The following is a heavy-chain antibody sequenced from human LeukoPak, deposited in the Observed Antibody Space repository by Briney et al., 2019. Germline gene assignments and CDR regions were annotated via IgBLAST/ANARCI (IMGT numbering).Heavy chain of an antibody. CDR1: GFTFSDYY. D-gene: IGHD1-26*01. J-gene: IGHJ4*02. Sequence: GGSLRLSCAASGFTFSDYYMSWIRQAPGEGLEWVSYISSSGSTIYYADSVKGRFTISRDNAKNSLYLQMNSLRAEDTAVYYCAREPPNFASGSYPKYFDYWGQGTLVTVSS. CDR2: ISSSGSTI. CDR3: AREPPNFASGSYPKYFDY. V-gene: IGHV3-11*04.